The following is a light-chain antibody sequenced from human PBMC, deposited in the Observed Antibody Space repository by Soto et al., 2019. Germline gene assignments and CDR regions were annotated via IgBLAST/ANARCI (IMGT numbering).Light chain of an antibody. Sequence: EIVMTQSPATLSVSPGERATLSCRASQSVSHNLAWYQQKPGQGPSLLFYGASFRATGVTARFSGSGSGTDFTLTISSLQSEDFAIYFCQQSNNWPYTFGQGTKLEIK. CDR1: QSVSHN. J-gene: IGKJ2*01. CDR2: GAS. CDR3: QQSNNWPYT. V-gene: IGKV3-15*01.